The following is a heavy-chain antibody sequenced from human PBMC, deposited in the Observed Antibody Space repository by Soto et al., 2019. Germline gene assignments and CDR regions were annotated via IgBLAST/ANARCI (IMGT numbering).Heavy chain of an antibody. CDR2: IYHSGST. CDR1: GGPISSSNW. CDR3: ARVVNYGSTTYYFDY. V-gene: IGHV4-4*02. D-gene: IGHD3-10*01. Sequence: SETLSLTCAVSGGPISSSNWWSWVRQPPGKGLEWIGEIYHSGSTNYNPSLKSRVTISVDKSKNQFSLKLSSVTAADTAVYYCARVVNYGSTTYYFDYWGQGTLVTVSS. J-gene: IGHJ4*02.